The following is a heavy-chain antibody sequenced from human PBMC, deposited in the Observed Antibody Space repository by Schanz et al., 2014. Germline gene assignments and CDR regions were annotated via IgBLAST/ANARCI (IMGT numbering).Heavy chain of an antibody. D-gene: IGHD3-16*01. Sequence: QVQLQESGPGLVKSSQTLSLTCAVSGGSISSGGYYWTWIRQHPGKGLEWIGYIYSSGNTFYNPSLKSRVTMSLETATNHFALELSSVTAADTAVYFCARGGDYPGSFHIWGQGTMVTVSS. V-gene: IGHV4-31*11. CDR2: IYSSGNT. CDR3: ARGGDYPGSFHI. CDR1: GGSISSGGYY. J-gene: IGHJ3*02.